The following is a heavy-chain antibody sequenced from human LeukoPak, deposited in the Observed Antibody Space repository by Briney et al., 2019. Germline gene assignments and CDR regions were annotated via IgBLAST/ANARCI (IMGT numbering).Heavy chain of an antibody. J-gene: IGHJ4*02. D-gene: IGHD3-10*01. V-gene: IGHV4-4*07. Sequence: SETLSLTCTVSGGSISSYYWSWIRQPAGKGLEWIERIYTSGSTNYNPSLKSRVTISVDTSKNQFSLKLSSVTAADTAVYYCARNGWGFGELLTFDYWGQGTLVTVSS. CDR1: GGSISSYY. CDR2: IYTSGST. CDR3: ARNGWGFGELLTFDY.